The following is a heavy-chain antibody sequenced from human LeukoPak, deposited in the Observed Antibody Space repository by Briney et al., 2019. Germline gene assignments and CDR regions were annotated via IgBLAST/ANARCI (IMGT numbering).Heavy chain of an antibody. J-gene: IGHJ6*03. V-gene: IGHV4-34*01. CDR3: ARGGSYGNYYYYYMDV. CDR1: GGSLSGYY. CDR2: INHSGST. Sequence: SETLSLTCAVYGGSLSGYYWSWIRQPPGKGLEWIGEINHSGSTNYNPSLKSRVTISVDTSKNQFSLKLSSVTAADTAVYYCARGGSYGNYYYYYMDVWGKGTTVTVSS. D-gene: IGHD5-18*01.